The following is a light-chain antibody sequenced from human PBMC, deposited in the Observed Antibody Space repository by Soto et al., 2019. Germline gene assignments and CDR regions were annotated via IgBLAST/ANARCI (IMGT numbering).Light chain of an antibody. CDR3: RSYAGRSKG. V-gene: IGLV2-23*01. CDR2: EGS. J-gene: IGLJ1*01. Sequence: QSALTQPASVSGSPGQSITISCTGTSSDVGSYNLVSWYQQHPGKAPKLMIYEGSKRPSGVSNRFSGSKSGNTASLTISGLQAEDEADYYCRSYAGRSKGFGTGTKLTVL. CDR1: SSDVGSYNL.